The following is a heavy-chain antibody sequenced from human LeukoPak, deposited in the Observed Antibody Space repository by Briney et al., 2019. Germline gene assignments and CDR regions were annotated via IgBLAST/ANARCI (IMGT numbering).Heavy chain of an antibody. J-gene: IGHJ4*02. CDR3: ARHEGKLWFGETAMNY. Sequence: SETLSLTCAVYGGSFSGYYWSWIRQPPGKGLEWIAYMSYSGTTNYNPSLKSRVTISVDTSKKQFSLKLSSVTAADTAVYYCARHEGKLWFGETAMNYWGQGTLVTVSS. D-gene: IGHD3-10*01. CDR1: GGSFSGYY. V-gene: IGHV4-59*08. CDR2: MSYSGTT.